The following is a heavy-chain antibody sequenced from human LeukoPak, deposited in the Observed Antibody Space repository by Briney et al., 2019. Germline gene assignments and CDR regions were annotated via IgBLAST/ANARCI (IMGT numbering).Heavy chain of an antibody. Sequence: PGRCLRLSCAPSGFTVSIYSMHWVRQPPGKWRGWVAVISDDRINKYYADTVRGRFTSSRDNSKNTLYLQMNSLRAEDTAVYYCARVSLQQLVVSSLDYWGQGTLVTVSS. V-gene: IGHV3-30-3*01. D-gene: IGHD6-13*01. J-gene: IGHJ4*02. CDR3: ARVSLQQLVVSSLDY. CDR2: ISDDRINK. CDR1: GFTVSIYS.